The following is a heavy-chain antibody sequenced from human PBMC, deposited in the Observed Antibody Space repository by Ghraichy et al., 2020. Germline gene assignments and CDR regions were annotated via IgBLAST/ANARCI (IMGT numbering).Heavy chain of an antibody. J-gene: IGHJ4*02. CDR3: APYGGYYDGY. CDR2: INHSGST. CDR1: GGSFSGYY. V-gene: IGHV4-34*01. D-gene: IGHD3-10*01. Sequence: SQTLSLTCAVYGGSFSGYYWSWIRQPPGKGLEWIGEINHSGSTNYNPSLKSRVTISVDTSKNQFSLKLSSVTAADTAVYYCAPYGGYYDGYWGQGTLVTVSS.